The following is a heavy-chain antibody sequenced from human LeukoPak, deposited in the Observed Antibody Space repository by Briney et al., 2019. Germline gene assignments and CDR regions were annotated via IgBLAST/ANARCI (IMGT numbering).Heavy chain of an antibody. D-gene: IGHD3-22*01. CDR1: DGSISSSSYY. CDR2: IYYSGST. Sequence: ASETLSLTCTVSDGSISSSSYYWGWIRQPPGKGLEWIGSIYYSGSTYYNPSLKSRVTISVDTSKNQFSLKLSSVTAADTAVYYCARSPTYYYDSSGYYSYYYYMDVWGKGTTVTVSS. CDR3: ARSPTYYYDSSGYYSYYYYMDV. V-gene: IGHV4-39*07. J-gene: IGHJ6*03.